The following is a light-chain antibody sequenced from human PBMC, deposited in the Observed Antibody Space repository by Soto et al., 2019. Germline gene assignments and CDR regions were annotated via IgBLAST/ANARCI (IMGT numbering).Light chain of an antibody. V-gene: IGKV1-5*03. CDR3: QQFNV. Sequence: DIQMTQSPSTLSGSLGDRVTITCRASQTISSWLAWYQQKPGKAPKLLIYKASTLKSGVPSRFSGSGSGTEFTLTISSLQPEDFATYYCQQFNVFGGGTKVDIK. J-gene: IGKJ4*01. CDR1: QTISSW. CDR2: KAS.